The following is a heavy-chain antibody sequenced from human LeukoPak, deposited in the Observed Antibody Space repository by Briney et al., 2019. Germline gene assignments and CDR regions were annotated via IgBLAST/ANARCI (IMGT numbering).Heavy chain of an antibody. Sequence: PGGSLRLSCAASGFTFSSYEMNWVRQAPGKGLEWVSYISSSGSTIYYADSVKGRFTIPRDNAKNSLYLQMNSLRAEDTAVYYCAGALLRLNWFDPWGQGTLVTVSS. J-gene: IGHJ5*02. CDR2: ISSSGSTI. CDR1: GFTFSSYE. D-gene: IGHD2/OR15-2a*01. CDR3: AGALLRLNWFDP. V-gene: IGHV3-48*03.